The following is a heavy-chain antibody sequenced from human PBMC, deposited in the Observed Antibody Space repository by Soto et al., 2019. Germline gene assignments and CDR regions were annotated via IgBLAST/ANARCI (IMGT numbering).Heavy chain of an antibody. V-gene: IGHV4-39*01. Sequence: QLQLQESGPGLVKPSETLSLTCTVSGGSITSSTSYWGWIRQPPGKGLEWIANMYSGGSTYYNPSLKRPVTISVDTSKNQFSLKLSSVTAADTAEYYCGYQDYRRNRYYFPFWGQGTLGTVPA. CDR3: GYQDYRRNRYYFPF. CDR2: MYSGGST. D-gene: IGHD2-2*01. J-gene: IGHJ4*02. CDR1: GGSITSSTSY.